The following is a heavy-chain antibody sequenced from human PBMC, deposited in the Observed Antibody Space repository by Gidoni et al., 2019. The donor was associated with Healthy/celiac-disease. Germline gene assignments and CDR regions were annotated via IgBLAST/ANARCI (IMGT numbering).Heavy chain of an antibody. CDR3: ARDGSSVSYYYGMDV. V-gene: IGHV1-69*04. Sequence: QVQLVQSGAEVKKPGSSVKVSCKASGGTFSSYAISWVRQAPGQGLEWMGRIIPIFGLANYAQKFQGRVTITADKSTSTAYMELSSLRSEDTAVYYCARDGSSVSYYYGMDVWGQGTTVTVSS. CDR1: GGTFSSYA. J-gene: IGHJ6*02. D-gene: IGHD6-6*01. CDR2: IIPIFGLA.